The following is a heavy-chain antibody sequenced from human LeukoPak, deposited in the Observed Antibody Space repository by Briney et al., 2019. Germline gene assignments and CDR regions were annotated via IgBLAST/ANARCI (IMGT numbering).Heavy chain of an antibody. CDR1: GYSFTSYW. Sequence: GESLKISCKCSGYSFTSYWIGWVRQMPGKGLELMGIIWPSDSDIRYSPSFQGQVTISADKSINTAYLQWSSLKASDTAMYYCARIPKVDSSMSRYFDYWGQGILVTVST. CDR3: ARIPKVDSSMSRYFDY. V-gene: IGHV5-51*01. CDR2: IWPSDSDI. D-gene: IGHD5-18*01. J-gene: IGHJ4*02.